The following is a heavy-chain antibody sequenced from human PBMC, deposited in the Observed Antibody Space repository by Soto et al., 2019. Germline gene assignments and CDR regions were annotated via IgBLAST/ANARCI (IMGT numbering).Heavy chain of an antibody. CDR2: IIPIFGTA. CDR1: GGTFSSYA. Sequence: ASVKVSCKPSGGTFSSYAISWVRQAPGQGLEWMGGIIPIFGTANYAQKFQGRVTVAADKSTSTAYLELSSQRSKDPAVYYRARDQGTLQLWFNYWGQGTLVTVSS. CDR3: ARDQGTLQLWFNY. J-gene: IGHJ4*02. D-gene: IGHD5-18*01. V-gene: IGHV1-69*06.